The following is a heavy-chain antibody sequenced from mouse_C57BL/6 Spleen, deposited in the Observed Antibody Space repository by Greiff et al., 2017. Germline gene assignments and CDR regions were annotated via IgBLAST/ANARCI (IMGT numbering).Heavy chain of an antibody. CDR2: ISNLAYSI. Sequence: EVQLVESGGGLVQPGGSLKLSCAASGFTFSDYGMAWVRQAPRKGPEWVAFISNLAYSIYYADTVTGRFTISRENAKNTLYLEMSSLRSEDTAMYYCARLYYGNYGFDDWGQGTTLTVSS. J-gene: IGHJ2*01. CDR1: GFTFSDYG. CDR3: ARLYYGNYGFDD. V-gene: IGHV5-15*01. D-gene: IGHD2-1*01.